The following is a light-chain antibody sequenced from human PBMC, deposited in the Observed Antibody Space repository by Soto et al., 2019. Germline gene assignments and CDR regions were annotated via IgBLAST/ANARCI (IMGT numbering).Light chain of an antibody. CDR1: QNVGIN. CDR3: LQYNDWPYT. CDR2: GKS. J-gene: IGKJ2*01. Sequence: EIVVTQSPATLSVSPGDRATLSCRASQNVGINLAWYQQKPGQAPRLLIYGKSTRATGIPARFSGIGSGTEXXXAXSSLQSEDFALYYCLQYNDWPYTFGQGTKLEIK. V-gene: IGKV3-15*01.